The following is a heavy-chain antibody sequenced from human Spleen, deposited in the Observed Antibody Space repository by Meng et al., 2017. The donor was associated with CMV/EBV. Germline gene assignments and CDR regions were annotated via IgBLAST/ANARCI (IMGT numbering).Heavy chain of an antibody. CDR2: ISSSGSAL. Sequence: GGSLRLSCAASGSTFSYHYMHWVRQAPGKGLEWLSHISSSGSALYSADSVKGRFTFSRDNAKNSLYLQMDSLRAEDTVVYYGARNDYTDYVDYWGQGTLVTVSS. V-gene: IGHV3-11*01. CDR1: GSTFSYHY. D-gene: IGHD4-11*01. CDR3: ARNDYTDYVDY. J-gene: IGHJ4*02.